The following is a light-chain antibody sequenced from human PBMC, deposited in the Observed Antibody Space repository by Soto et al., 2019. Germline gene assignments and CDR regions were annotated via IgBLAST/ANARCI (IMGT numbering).Light chain of an antibody. Sequence: EIVMTQSPATLSVSPGERATLSCRASQSVSSNLAWYQQKPGQAPRLLIYGASTRATGIPARFSGSGSGTEFTLTISSLQSEDFAVYSCQHYNNWPPLTFGGETKVEIK. CDR1: QSVSSN. J-gene: IGKJ4*01. CDR3: QHYNNWPPLT. CDR2: GAS. V-gene: IGKV3-15*01.